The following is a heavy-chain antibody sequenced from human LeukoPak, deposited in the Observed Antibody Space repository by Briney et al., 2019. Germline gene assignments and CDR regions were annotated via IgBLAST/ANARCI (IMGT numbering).Heavy chain of an antibody. CDR3: TRDPLTQNDY. CDR1: GFTFDSYW. J-gene: IGHJ4*02. Sequence: GGSLRLSCAASGFTFDSYWMSWVRQAPGKGLEWVANIKQDGDEKYYVDSVKGRFTIYRDNAENSLYLQMNSLRAEDTAVYYCTRDPLTQNDYWGQGTLVTVSS. CDR2: IKQDGDEK. V-gene: IGHV3-7*01. D-gene: IGHD1-14*01.